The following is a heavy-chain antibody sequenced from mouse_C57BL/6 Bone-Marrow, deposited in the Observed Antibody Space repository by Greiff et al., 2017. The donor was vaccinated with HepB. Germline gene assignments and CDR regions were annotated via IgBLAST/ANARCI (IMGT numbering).Heavy chain of an antibody. V-gene: IGHV5-2*03. D-gene: IGHD4-1*01. CDR1: EYEFPSHD. Sequence: DVMLVESGGGLVQPGESLKLSCESNEYEFPSHDMSWVRKTPEKRLELVAAINSDGGSTYYPDTMERRFIISRDNTKKTLYLQMSSLRSEDTALYYWARRGTGTGWYFDVWGTGTTVTVSS. CDR3: ARRGTGTGWYFDV. CDR2: INSDGGST. J-gene: IGHJ1*03.